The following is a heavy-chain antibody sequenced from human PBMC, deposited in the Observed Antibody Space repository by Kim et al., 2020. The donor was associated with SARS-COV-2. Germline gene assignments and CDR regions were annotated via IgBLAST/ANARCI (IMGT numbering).Heavy chain of an antibody. CDR3: AKGGLVYYYYGMDV. D-gene: IGHD3-9*01. Sequence: GKGQLPISRDNSKNTLYLQMKSRRAEDTAVYYCAKGGLVYYYYGMDVWGQGTTVTVSS. J-gene: IGHJ6*02. V-gene: IGHV3-23*01.